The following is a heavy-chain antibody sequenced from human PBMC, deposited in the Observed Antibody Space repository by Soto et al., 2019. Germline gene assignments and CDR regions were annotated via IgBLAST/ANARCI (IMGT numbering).Heavy chain of an antibody. CDR3: GRDGYCSGGSCYSVPVFDY. CDR2: TYSGGTT. CDR1: GFTVSRNY. D-gene: IGHD2-15*01. J-gene: IGHJ4*02. Sequence: GGSLRLSCAASGFTVSRNYMSWVRQAPGKGLEWVSVTYSGGTTYYADSVKGRFTISRDNSKNTLYLQMNSLRAEDTAVYYCGRDGYCSGGSCYSVPVFDYWGQGTLVTVSS. V-gene: IGHV3-53*01.